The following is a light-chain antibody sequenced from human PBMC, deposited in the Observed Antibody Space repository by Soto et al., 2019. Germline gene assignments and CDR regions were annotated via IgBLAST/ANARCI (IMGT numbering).Light chain of an antibody. Sequence: EIVMTQSPATLSVSPGERATLSCRASQSVSSNLAWYQQKPGQAPRLLIYGASTRATGIPARFSGSGSGTDFTLTISSLQSEDFAVYYCQQGNNWPWTFGQGTKVEIK. CDR2: GAS. V-gene: IGKV3D-15*01. CDR1: QSVSSN. CDR3: QQGNNWPWT. J-gene: IGKJ1*01.